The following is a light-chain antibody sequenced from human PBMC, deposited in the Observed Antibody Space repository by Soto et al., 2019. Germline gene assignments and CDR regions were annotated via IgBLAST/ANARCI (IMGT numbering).Light chain of an antibody. Sequence: EIVLTQSPGTLSLSPGERATLSCRASQSASSSYLAWYQQKPGQAPRLVIYGASYRTTGIPDRFSGSGSGTDFTLTISRLEPEDFAVYYCQQYGSSPWTFGQGTKVDIK. J-gene: IGKJ1*01. CDR1: QSASSSY. CDR3: QQYGSSPWT. V-gene: IGKV3-20*01. CDR2: GAS.